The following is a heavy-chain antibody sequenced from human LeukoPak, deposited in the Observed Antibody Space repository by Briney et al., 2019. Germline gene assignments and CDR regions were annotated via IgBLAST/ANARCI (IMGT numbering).Heavy chain of an antibody. V-gene: IGHV3-66*01. D-gene: IGHD5-18*01. CDR3: ARAPRYSYGSY. J-gene: IGHJ4*02. CDR2: IYSGGST. CDR1: GFTVSSNY. Sequence: GGSLRLSCAASGFTVSSNYMGWVRQAPGKGLEWVSVIYSGGSTYYADSVKGRFTISRDNSKNTLYLQMNSLRAEDTAVYYCARAPRYSYGSYWGQGTLVTVSS.